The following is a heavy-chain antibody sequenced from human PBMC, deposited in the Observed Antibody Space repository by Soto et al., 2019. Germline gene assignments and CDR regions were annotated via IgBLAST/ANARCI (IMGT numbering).Heavy chain of an antibody. Sequence: QVQLQQWGAGLLKPSETLSLTCAVYGGSFSGYYWSWIRQPPGKGLEWIGEINHSGSTNYNPSLKCRVTISVDTSKNQFSLKLSSVTAADTAVYYCARGGPYCSSTSCYSGNYYYYYGMDVWGQGTTVTVSS. CDR2: INHSGST. CDR3: ARGGPYCSSTSCYSGNYYYYYGMDV. CDR1: GGSFSGYY. D-gene: IGHD2-2*01. V-gene: IGHV4-34*01. J-gene: IGHJ6*02.